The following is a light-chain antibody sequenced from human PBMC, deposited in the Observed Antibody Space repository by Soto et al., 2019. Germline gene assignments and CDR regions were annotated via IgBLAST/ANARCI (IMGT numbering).Light chain of an antibody. CDR3: SSYTSSSPV. CDR1: SSDVGGYNY. Sequence: QSALTQPASVSGSPGQSITISCTGNSSDVGGYNYVSWYQQHPGKAPKLLIYDVSNRPSGVSNRFSGSKSGNTASLTISGLQAEDASDYCCSSYTSSSPVFGGGTKLTVL. J-gene: IGLJ2*01. V-gene: IGLV2-14*01. CDR2: DVS.